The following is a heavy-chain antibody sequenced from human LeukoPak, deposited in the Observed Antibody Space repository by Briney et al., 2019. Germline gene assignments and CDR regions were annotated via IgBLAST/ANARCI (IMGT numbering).Heavy chain of an antibody. V-gene: IGHV3-23*01. CDR1: GFTFSRYA. CDR3: AKRREGIRSFDY. Sequence: GGSLRLSCGACGFTFSRYAMSGVRQAPGKALEWVSAISGSGGSTYYADPVKGRFTITSDNSKNMLYLQMNGLRAEDTAVYYCAKRREGIRSFDYWGQGTLVTVSS. J-gene: IGHJ4*02. D-gene: IGHD5-18*01. CDR2: ISGSGGST.